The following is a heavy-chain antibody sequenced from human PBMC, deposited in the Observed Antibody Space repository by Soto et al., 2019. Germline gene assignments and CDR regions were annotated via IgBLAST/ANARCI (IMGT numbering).Heavy chain of an antibody. Sequence: GESLKISCKGSGYSFTSYWISWVRQMPGKGLEWMGRIDPSYSYTNYSPSFQGHVTISADKSISTTYLQWSSLKASDTAMYYCARHSDIVVVPAEGNWFDPWGQGTLVTVSS. CDR3: ARHSDIVVVPAEGNWFDP. D-gene: IGHD2-2*01. CDR1: GYSFTSYW. J-gene: IGHJ5*02. CDR2: IDPSYSYT. V-gene: IGHV5-10-1*01.